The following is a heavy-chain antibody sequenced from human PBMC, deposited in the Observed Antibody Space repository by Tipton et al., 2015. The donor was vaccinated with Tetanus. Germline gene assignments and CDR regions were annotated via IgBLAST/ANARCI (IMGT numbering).Heavy chain of an antibody. CDR2: ISSSGSTI. D-gene: IGHD4-17*01. J-gene: IGHJ6*02. V-gene: IGHV3-48*03. CDR3: ARGDYGDYRSRMDV. CDR1: GFTFSSYE. Sequence: SLRLSCAASGFTFSSYEMNWVRQAPGKGLEWVSYISSSGSTIYYADSVKGRFTISRDNAKNSLYLQMNSLRAEDTAVYYCARGDYGDYRSRMDVWGQGTTVTVSS.